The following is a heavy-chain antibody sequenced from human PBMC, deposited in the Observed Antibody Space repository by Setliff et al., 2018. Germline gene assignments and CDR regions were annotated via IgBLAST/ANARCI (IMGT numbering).Heavy chain of an antibody. V-gene: IGHV1-46*01. J-gene: IGHJ5*02. Sequence: ASVKVSCKASGYTLTSYYMHWVRQAPGQGLEWMGIINPSGGSTSYAQKFQGRVTMTRDTSISTVYMELSLLTSDDTAVYFCASPFPHGWSGYYGVGWFDPWGQGTLVTVSS. D-gene: IGHD3-3*01. CDR2: INPSGGST. CDR1: GYTLTSYY. CDR3: ASPFPHGWSGYYGVGWFDP.